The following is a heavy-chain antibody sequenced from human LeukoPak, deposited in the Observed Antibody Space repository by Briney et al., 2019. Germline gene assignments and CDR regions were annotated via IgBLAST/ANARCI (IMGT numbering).Heavy chain of an antibody. V-gene: IGHV5-51*04. J-gene: IGHJ4*02. CDR1: GYIFATDW. CDR3: ARGLANSRWYDAY. CDR2: IHPGNSDT. Sequence: GESLKISCQASGYIFATDWIAGVRQMPGKGLEWMGIIHPGNSDTRHSPSFQGQVPISADKPVRTAYLQWGGLQASDTAMYYCARGLANSRWYDAYWGQGTLVTVSS. D-gene: IGHD6-13*01.